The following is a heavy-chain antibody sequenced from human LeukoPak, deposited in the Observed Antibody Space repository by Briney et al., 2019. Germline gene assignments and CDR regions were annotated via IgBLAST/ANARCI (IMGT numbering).Heavy chain of an antibody. Sequence: GGSLRLSCAASGFTFPDYALHWVRQAPGKGLEWVSLISGDGYSTNYADSVRGRFTTSRDNAKNSLYLQMISLRAEDTAVYYCASSPRASRYGYWGQGTLVTVSS. CDR1: GFTFPDYA. CDR2: ISGDGYST. V-gene: IGHV3-43*02. D-gene: IGHD1-1*01. J-gene: IGHJ4*02. CDR3: ASSPRASRYGY.